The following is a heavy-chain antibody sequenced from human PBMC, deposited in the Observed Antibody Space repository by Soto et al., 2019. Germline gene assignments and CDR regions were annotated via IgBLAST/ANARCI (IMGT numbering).Heavy chain of an antibody. Sequence: GASVKVSCKASGYTFTSYATHWVRQAPGQRLEWMGWINAGNGNTKYSQKFQGRVTITRDTSASTAYMELSSLRSEDTAVYYCTYSGYEPAYYYYGMDVWGQGTTVTVSS. CDR2: INAGNGNT. D-gene: IGHD5-12*01. CDR3: TYSGYEPAYYYYGMDV. V-gene: IGHV1-3*01. CDR1: GYTFTSYA. J-gene: IGHJ6*02.